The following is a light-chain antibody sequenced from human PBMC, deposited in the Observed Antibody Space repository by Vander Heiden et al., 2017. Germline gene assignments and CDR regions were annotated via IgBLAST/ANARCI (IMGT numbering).Light chain of an antibody. J-gene: IGKJ1*01. CDR1: QGLVHSDGNTY. CDR2: EVS. CDR3: RQSMDWPWT. Sequence: DVVLTQSPPSLPVTLGQPASISCRSSQGLVHSDGNTYMSWFQKRAGQSPRRLIKEVSNRDSGVPDRFSGSGSGTDFTLKISRVEAEDVGVYCCRQSMDWPWTFGQGTKVEIK. V-gene: IGKV2-30*02.